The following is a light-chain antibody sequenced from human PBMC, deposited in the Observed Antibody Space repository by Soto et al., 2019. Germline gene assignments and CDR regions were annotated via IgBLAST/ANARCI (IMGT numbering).Light chain of an antibody. CDR3: QQSYSTPWT. CDR1: QSITSY. J-gene: IGKJ1*01. CDR2: AAS. V-gene: IGKV1-39*01. Sequence: IQMTQSPSSLSASVGDRITITCRASQSITSYLNWYQHKPGKAPKLLIYAASSLQSGVPSTFSGSGSGTDFSLTISSLQPEDFATYYCQQSYSTPWTFGQGTKVDIK.